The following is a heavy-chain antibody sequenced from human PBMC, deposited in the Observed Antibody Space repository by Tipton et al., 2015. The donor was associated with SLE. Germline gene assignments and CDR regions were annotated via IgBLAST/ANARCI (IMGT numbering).Heavy chain of an antibody. V-gene: IGHV3-74*01. CDR2: INGDGSST. J-gene: IGHJ4*02. CDR3: VRDVAGNSGYDLRY. D-gene: IGHD5-12*01. Sequence: GSLRLSCAASGFTFSNHWMHWVRQAPGKGLVWVSRINGDGSSTGYADSVEGRFTISRDNAENTLYLHVSSLRDDDTAVYFCVRDVAGNSGYDLRYWGQGTLVTVSS. CDR1: GFTFSNHW.